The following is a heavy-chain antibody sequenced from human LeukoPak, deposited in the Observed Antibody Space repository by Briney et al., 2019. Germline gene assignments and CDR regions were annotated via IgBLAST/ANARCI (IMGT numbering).Heavy chain of an antibody. V-gene: IGHV4-59*01. D-gene: IGHD6-13*01. Sequence: SETLSLTCTVSGGSISSYYWSWIRQPPGKGLEWIGYIYDSGSTSYNPSLKSRVTISVDTSKNQFSLKLSSVTAADTAVYYCARGYSSSWYPTLYFDLWGRGTLVTVSS. CDR1: GGSISSYY. J-gene: IGHJ2*01. CDR3: ARGYSSSWYPTLYFDL. CDR2: IYDSGST.